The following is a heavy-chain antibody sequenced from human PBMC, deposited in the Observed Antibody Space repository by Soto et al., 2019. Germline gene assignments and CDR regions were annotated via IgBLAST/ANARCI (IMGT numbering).Heavy chain of an antibody. CDR2: ISYDGSNK. D-gene: IGHD6-19*01. CDR1: GFTFRIYG. V-gene: IGHV3-30*03. CDR3: ATPTSTGWIRPLGF. Sequence: QVQLVESGGGVFQPGRSLRLSCAASGFTFRIYGMHWVRQAPGKGLVWVAVISYDGSNKDYTDSVKGRFTISRYNSKNTLYLKMNSLRPEDTAVYYCATPTSTGWIRPLGFWGQGTLVTVSS. J-gene: IGHJ4*02.